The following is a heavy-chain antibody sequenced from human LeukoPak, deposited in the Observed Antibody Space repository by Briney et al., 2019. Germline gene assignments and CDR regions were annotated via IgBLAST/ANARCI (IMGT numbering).Heavy chain of an antibody. CDR2: ISSNGSPI. CDR3: ARDLRDSSGYDSYFEY. J-gene: IGHJ4*02. V-gene: IGHV3-48*03. CDR1: GFTFSSYE. Sequence: QSGGSLRLSCAASGFTFSSYEMNWVRQAPGKGLEWVSYISSNGSPIFYADSVKGRFTISRDNSKNTLYLQMNSLRAEDTAVYYCARDLRDSSGYDSYFEYWGQGILVTVSS. D-gene: IGHD3-22*01.